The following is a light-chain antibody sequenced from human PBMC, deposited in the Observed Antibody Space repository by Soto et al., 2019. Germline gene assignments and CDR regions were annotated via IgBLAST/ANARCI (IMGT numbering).Light chain of an antibody. CDR3: SSFAGSNTVV. Sequence: QYALTQPPSASGSPGQSVTISCTGTSSDVGNYNFVSWYQQHPGEAPKLMNYEVTKRPSGVPDRFSGSKSGNTASLTVSGLQTEDEDDYYCSSFAGSNTVVFGGGTKLTVL. V-gene: IGLV2-8*01. CDR2: EVT. CDR1: SSDVGNYNF. J-gene: IGLJ2*01.